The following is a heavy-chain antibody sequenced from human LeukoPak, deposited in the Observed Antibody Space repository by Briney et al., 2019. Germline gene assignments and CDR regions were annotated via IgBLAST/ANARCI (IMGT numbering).Heavy chain of an antibody. V-gene: IGHV4-39*07. D-gene: IGHD3-22*01. Sequence: SEALSLTCTVSGGSISSSSYYWGWIRQPLGKGLEWIGSIYYSGSTYYNPSLKSRVTISVDTSKNQFSLKLSSVTAADTAVYYCARSTHYYDSSGYLIPAYYFDYWGQGTLVTVSS. J-gene: IGHJ4*02. CDR1: GGSISSSSYY. CDR3: ARSTHYYDSSGYLIPAYYFDY. CDR2: IYYSGST.